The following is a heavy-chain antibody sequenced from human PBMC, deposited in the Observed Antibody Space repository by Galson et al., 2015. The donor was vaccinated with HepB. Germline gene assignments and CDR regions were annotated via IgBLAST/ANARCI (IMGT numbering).Heavy chain of an antibody. V-gene: IGHV6-1*01. J-gene: IGHJ4*02. Sequence: CAISGDSVSSNSAAWNWIRQSPSRGLEWLGRTYYRSKWYNDYAVSVKSLITINPDTSKNQFSLQVNSVTPEDTAVYYCARGWYLGFWSGYYRARGYFDYWGQGTLVTVSS. D-gene: IGHD3-3*01. CDR3: ARGWYLGFWSGYYRARGYFDY. CDR2: TYYRSKWYN. CDR1: GDSVSSNSAA.